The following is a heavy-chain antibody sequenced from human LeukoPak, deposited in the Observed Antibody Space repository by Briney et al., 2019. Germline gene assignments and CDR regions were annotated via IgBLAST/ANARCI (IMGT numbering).Heavy chain of an antibody. CDR3: AREDIVGTMTFDH. D-gene: IGHD5-12*01. Sequence: GGSLTLSCAASGFTFSSYAMHWVRQAPDRGLEWVAVISNDGSKKYYADSVKGRFTISRDNSKHTLYLQMNSLRAEDTAVYFWAREDIVGTMTFDHWGQGILVNGS. CDR1: GFTFSSYA. CDR2: ISNDGSKK. J-gene: IGHJ4*02. V-gene: IGHV3-30*04.